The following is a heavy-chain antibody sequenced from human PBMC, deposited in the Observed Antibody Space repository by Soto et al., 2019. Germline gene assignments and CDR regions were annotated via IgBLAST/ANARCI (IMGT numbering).Heavy chain of an antibody. Sequence: SETLSLTCTVSGTSISSYYWSWIRQPPGKGLEWIANIHYSGTTNYNPSPASRVTLLVDTSKNQFSLKMTSVTAADRAMYFCARYNSYAIDYWGRGTLVT. V-gene: IGHV4-59*01. CDR1: GTSISSYY. D-gene: IGHD2-8*01. CDR2: IHYSGTT. J-gene: IGHJ4*02. CDR3: ARYNSYAIDY.